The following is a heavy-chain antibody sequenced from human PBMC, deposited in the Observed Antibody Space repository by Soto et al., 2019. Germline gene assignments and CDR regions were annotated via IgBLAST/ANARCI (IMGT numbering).Heavy chain of an antibody. D-gene: IGHD3-10*01. J-gene: IGHJ6*02. V-gene: IGHV4-4*02. Sequence: QVQLQESGPGLVKPSGTLSLTCAVSGGSISSSNWWSWVRQTPGKGLEWIGEIYHSGSTNYNPSPKGRGTITIEQAKDQVPPDLGPGSAAGQAGVFFGWGPAFGGASPGYFLFGMDVWGQGTTVTVSS. CDR3: GWGPAFGGASPGYFLFGMDV. CDR2: IYHSGST. CDR1: GGSISSSNW.